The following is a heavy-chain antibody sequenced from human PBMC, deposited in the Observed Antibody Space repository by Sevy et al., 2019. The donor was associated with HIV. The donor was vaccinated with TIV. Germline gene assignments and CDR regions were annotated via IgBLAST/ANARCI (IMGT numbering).Heavy chain of an antibody. J-gene: IGHJ3*01. D-gene: IGHD3-22*01. CDR3: AKALNPALESMLEVNLRSLKGFDV. CDR2: ISGPSYGT. Sequence: GGSLRLSCAASGFTFNTHAMNRVRQAPRKGLEWVSVISGPSYGTNYADSVKGRFTISRDNSKNTLFLQMNSLRDDDTAVYYCAKALNPALESMLEVNLRSLKGFDVWGQGTMVTVSS. V-gene: IGHV3-23*01. CDR1: GFTFNTHA.